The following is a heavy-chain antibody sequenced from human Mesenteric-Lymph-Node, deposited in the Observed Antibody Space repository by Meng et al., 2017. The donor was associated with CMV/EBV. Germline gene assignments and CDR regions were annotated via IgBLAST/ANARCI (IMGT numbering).Heavy chain of an antibody. V-gene: IGHV1-69*13. CDR3: ARGGPSVEMATILDF. D-gene: IGHD5-24*01. CDR2: IMPIFGTT. Sequence: SVKVSCKTSGGTFSNYVINWVRQAPGQGLEWMGGIMPIFGTTYYAQKFQGRVTITADESTRTAYMELSGPRSEDTAVYYCARGGPSVEMATILDFWGQGTLVTVSS. CDR1: GGTFSNYV. J-gene: IGHJ4*02.